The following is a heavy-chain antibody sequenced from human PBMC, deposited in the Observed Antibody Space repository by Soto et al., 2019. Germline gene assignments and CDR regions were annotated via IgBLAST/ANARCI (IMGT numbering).Heavy chain of an antibody. J-gene: IGHJ4*02. V-gene: IGHV4-59*01. CDR1: GGSISSYY. D-gene: IGHD1-7*01. CDR2: IYYSGST. CDR3: ARVGTAGTIFDY. Sequence: TLSLTCTVSGGSISSYYWSWIRQPPGKGLEWIGYIYYSGSTNYNPSLKSRVTISVDTSKNQFSLKLSSVTAADTAVYYCARVGTAGTIFDYWGQGTLVTVSS.